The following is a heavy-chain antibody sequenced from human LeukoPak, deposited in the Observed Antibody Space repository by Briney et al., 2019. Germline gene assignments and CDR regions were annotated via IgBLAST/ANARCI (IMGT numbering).Heavy chain of an antibody. CDR2: IWYDGSNK. Sequence: PGGSLRLSCVASGFTFSNYAMHWVRQAPGKGLEWVALIWYDGSNKYYSDSVKGRFTISRDDSENTLYLQMNSLRAEDTAVYYCARDGAAYSSGWYLDNWGQGTLVTVSS. V-gene: IGHV3-33*01. D-gene: IGHD6-19*01. J-gene: IGHJ4*02. CDR3: ARDGAAYSSGWYLDN. CDR1: GFTFSNYA.